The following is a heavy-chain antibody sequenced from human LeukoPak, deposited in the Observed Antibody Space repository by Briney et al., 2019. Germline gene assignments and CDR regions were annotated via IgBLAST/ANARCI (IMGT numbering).Heavy chain of an antibody. CDR1: RYSLSSYV. J-gene: IGHJ3*02. D-gene: IGHD6-6*01. V-gene: IGHV3-23*01. Sequence: PGGSLRLSSADSRYSLSSYVMCWVPPAPGKGLEWVSHIWVSGSSTYDVDTLNGRFTISRDNSKNALYLQIISLKAEDTAVYYCAKALYGSSSIKYAFDIWGQGTMVTVSS. CDR3: AKALYGSSSIKYAFDI. CDR2: IWVSGSST.